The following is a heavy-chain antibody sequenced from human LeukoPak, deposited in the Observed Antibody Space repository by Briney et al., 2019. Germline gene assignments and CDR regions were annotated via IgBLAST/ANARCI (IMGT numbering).Heavy chain of an antibody. Sequence: SVKVSCKAFGGTFSSYAISWVRQAPGQGLEWMGRIIPILGIANYAQKFQGRVTITADKSTSTAYMELSSLRSEDTAVYYCAHARSLNYYDSSGYWQFDYWGQGTLVTVSS. CDR2: IIPILGIA. CDR1: GGTFSSYA. CDR3: AHARSLNYYDSSGYWQFDY. J-gene: IGHJ4*02. D-gene: IGHD3-22*01. V-gene: IGHV1-69*04.